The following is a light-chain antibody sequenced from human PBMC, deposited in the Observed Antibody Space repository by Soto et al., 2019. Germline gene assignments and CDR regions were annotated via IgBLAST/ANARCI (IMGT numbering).Light chain of an antibody. CDR1: QSVSSN. CDR3: QQYNNWPPYT. CDR2: GAS. J-gene: IGKJ2*01. V-gene: IGKV3-15*01. Sequence: EIVMTQSPATLSVSPGERATLSCRASQSVSSNLAWYQQKPGPAPRLLIYGASTRATGIPARFRVSGSGIEFTPTIRSLQSEDFAVVYCQQYNNWPPYTFGQGTKLEIK.